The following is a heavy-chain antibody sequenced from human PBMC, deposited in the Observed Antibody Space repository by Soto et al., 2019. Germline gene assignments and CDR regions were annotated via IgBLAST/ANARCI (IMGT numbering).Heavy chain of an antibody. Sequence: GESLKISCAASGFTFSSYAMSWVRQAPGKGLEWVSAISGSGGNTYHADSVQGRFSISRDNSKNTVDLQMNNLRAKDTAMYYCASVGYCSTTTCPPAWGQGTLVTVSS. J-gene: IGHJ4*02. CDR3: ASVGYCSTTTCPPA. CDR2: ISGSGGNT. CDR1: GFTFSSYA. V-gene: IGHV3-23*01. D-gene: IGHD2-2*01.